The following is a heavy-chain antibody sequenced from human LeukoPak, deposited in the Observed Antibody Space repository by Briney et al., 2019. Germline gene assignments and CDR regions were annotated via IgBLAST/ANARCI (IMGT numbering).Heavy chain of an antibody. CDR3: ARELETAMVFDF. J-gene: IGHJ4*02. Sequence: PGGSLRLSCAASGFTFITYGMHWVRQAPGKGLKWVAVIWYDGSKEYYADSVKGRFTISRDNSKNTLYLQMNSLRAEDTAVYYCARELETAMVFDFWGQGTLVTVSS. V-gene: IGHV3-33*01. CDR2: IWYDGSKE. CDR1: GFTFITYG. D-gene: IGHD5-18*01.